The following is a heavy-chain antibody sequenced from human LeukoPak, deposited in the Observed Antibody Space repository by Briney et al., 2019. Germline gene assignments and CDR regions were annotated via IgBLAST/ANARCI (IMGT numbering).Heavy chain of an antibody. J-gene: IGHJ5*02. CDR2: IYYSGST. V-gene: IGHV4-59*12. Sequence: SETLSLTCTVSGGSISSYSWSWIRQPPGKGLEWIGYIYYSGSTNYNPSLKSRVTISVDTSKNQFSLKLSSVTAADTAVYYCARGGSRLWFFDTTGWFDPWGQGTLVTVSS. CDR1: GGSISSYS. D-gene: IGHD3-10*01. CDR3: ARGGSRLWFFDTTGWFDP.